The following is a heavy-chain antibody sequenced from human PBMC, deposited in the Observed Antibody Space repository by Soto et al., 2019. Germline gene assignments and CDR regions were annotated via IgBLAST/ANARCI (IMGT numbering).Heavy chain of an antibody. V-gene: IGHV1-3*01. J-gene: IGHJ5*02. CDR3: ARVKVGWELLRTWFDP. Sequence: GASVKVSCKASGYTFTTYAMHWVRQAPGQRLEWMGWINAGNGNTNYAQKLQGRVTMTTDTSTSTAYMELRSLRSDDTAVYYCARVKVGWELLRTWFDPWGQGTLVTVSS. CDR1: GYTFTTYA. CDR2: INAGNGNT. D-gene: IGHD1-26*01.